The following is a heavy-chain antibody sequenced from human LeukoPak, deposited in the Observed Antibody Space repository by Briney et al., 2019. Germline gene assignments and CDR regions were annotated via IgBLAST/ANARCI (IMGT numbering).Heavy chain of an antibody. CDR3: ARDRPNSSGWYYDY. V-gene: IGHV3-66*01. CDR2: IYSGGST. Sequence: GGSLRPSCAASGFTVSSNYMSWVRQAPGKGLEWVSVIYSGGSTYYADSVKGRFTISRDNSKNTLYLQMNSLRAEDTAVYYCARDRPNSSGWYYDYWGQGTLVTVSS. J-gene: IGHJ4*02. CDR1: GFTVSSNY. D-gene: IGHD6-19*01.